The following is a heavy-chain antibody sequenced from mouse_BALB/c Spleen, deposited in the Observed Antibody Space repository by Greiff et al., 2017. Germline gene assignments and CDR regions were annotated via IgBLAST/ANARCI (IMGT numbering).Heavy chain of an antibody. J-gene: IGHJ2*01. V-gene: IGHV1-7*01. CDR1: GYTFTSYW. Sequence: QVQLQQSGAELAKPGASVKMSCKASGYTFTSYWMHWVKQRPGQGLEWIGYINPSTGYTEYNQKFKDKATLTADKSSSTAYMQLSSLTSEDYAVYYCARGAHGSSYYFDYWGQGTTLTVSS. CDR3: ARGAHGSSYYFDY. CDR2: INPSTGYT. D-gene: IGHD1-1*01.